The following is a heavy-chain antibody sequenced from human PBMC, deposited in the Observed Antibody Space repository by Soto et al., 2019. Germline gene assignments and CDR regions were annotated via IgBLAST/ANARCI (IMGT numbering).Heavy chain of an antibody. CDR3: ATDMGLRSSDPNDAFDI. Sequence: ASVKVSCKVSGYTLTELSMHWVRQAPGKGLEWMGGFDPEDGETIYAQKFQGRVTMTEDTSTDTAYMELSSLRSEDTAVYYCATDMGLRSSDPNDAFDIWGQGTMVTVSS. V-gene: IGHV1-24*01. CDR2: FDPEDGET. CDR1: GYTLTELS. D-gene: IGHD3-22*01. J-gene: IGHJ3*02.